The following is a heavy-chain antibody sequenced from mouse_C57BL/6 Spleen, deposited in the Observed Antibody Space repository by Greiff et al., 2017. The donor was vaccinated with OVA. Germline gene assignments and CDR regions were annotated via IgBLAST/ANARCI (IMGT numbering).Heavy chain of an antibody. V-gene: IGHV1-80*01. J-gene: IGHJ4*01. CDR1: GYAFSSYW. Sequence: VQLQESGAELVKPGASVKISCKASGYAFSSYWMTWVKQRPGKGLEWIGQIYPGDGDTNYNGKFKGKATLTADKSSSTAYMQLSSLTSEESAVYFGARWGDYYAMDYWGQGTSVTVSS. CDR3: ARWGDYYAMDY. CDR2: IYPGDGDT.